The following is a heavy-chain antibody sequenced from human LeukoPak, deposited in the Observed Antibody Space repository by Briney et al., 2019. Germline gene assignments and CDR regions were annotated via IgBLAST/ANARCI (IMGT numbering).Heavy chain of an antibody. J-gene: IGHJ4*02. D-gene: IGHD6-19*01. CDR3: AKDRQWLLRYYFDY. V-gene: IGHV3-30*18. CDR2: ILYDGSNK. Sequence: GGSLRLSCAASGFTFSSYGMHWVRQAPGKGLEWVAVILYDGSNKYYADSVKGRFTISRDNSKNTLYLQMNSLRAEDTAVYYCAKDRQWLLRYYFDYWGQGTLVTVSS. CDR1: GFTFSSYG.